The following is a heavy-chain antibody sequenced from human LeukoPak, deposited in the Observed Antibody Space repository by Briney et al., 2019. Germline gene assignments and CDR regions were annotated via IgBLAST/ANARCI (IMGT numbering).Heavy chain of an antibody. D-gene: IGHD4-17*01. V-gene: IGHV3-7*01. CDR1: GFTFSNYW. CDR3: ARDFPDYVGAFDI. CDR2: IKQDGSEK. J-gene: IGHJ3*02. Sequence: PGGSLRLSCAASGFTFSNYWMSWVRQAPGKGLEWVANIKQDGSEKYYVDSVKGRFTISRDNAKNSLYLQMNSLRAEDTAVYYCARDFPDYVGAFDIWGQGTMVTVSS.